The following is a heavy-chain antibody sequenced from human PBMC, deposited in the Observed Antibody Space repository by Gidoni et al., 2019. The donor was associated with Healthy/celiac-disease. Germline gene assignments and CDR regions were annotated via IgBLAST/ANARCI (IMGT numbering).Heavy chain of an antibody. CDR2: IYHSGST. Sequence: QLQLQESGSGLVKPSQTLSLTCAVSGGSISSGGYSWSWIRQPPGKGLEWIGYIYHSGSTYYNPSLKSRVTISVDRSKNQFSLKLSSVTAADTAVYYCARDRRDYYDSSGYPDAFDIWGQGTMVTVSS. D-gene: IGHD3-22*01. CDR1: GGSISSGGYS. J-gene: IGHJ3*02. V-gene: IGHV4-30-2*01. CDR3: ARDRRDYYDSSGYPDAFDI.